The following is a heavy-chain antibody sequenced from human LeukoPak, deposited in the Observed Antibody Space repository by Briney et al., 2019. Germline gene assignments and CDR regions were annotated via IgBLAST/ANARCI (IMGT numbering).Heavy chain of an antibody. J-gene: IGHJ4*02. D-gene: IGHD1-7*01. CDR3: ASPRRYNWNYVEIYFDY. CDR2: FDPEDGET. Sequence: ASVKVSCKVSGYTLTELSMHWVRQAPGKGLEWMGGFDPEDGETIYAQKFQGRVTMTEDTSTDTAYIELSSLRSEDTAVYYCASPRRYNWNYVEIYFDYWGQGTLVTVSS. CDR1: GYTLTELS. V-gene: IGHV1-24*01.